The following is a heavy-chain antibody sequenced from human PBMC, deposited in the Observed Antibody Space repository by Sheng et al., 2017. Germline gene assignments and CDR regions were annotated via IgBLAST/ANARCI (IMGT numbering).Heavy chain of an antibody. CDR3: ARVLLLPTGRLIPRPGMD. V-gene: IGHV1-2*02. Sequence: QVQLVQSGAEVKKPGASVKVSCKASGFTLSGYYMHWVRQAPGQGLEWLGWINPDSGGTNYAQKFQGRVTMTTDTSMNTAYMELSNLVSDDTAVYYCARVLLLPTGRLIPRPGMD. CDR1: GFTLSGYY. CDR2: INPDSGGT. D-gene: IGHD6-6*01. J-gene: IGHJ6*01.